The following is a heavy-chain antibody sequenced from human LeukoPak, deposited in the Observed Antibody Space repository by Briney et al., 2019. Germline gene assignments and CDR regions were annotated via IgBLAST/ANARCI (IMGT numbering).Heavy chain of an antibody. Sequence: PGGSLRLSCAVSGFTVSSNYMSWVRQAPGKGLEWVSLIYSDGSTYYADSVKGRFTISRDNSKNTLYLQVNSLRAEDTAVYYCAGEAIVVAGYFDYWGQGTLVTVSS. J-gene: IGHJ4*02. V-gene: IGHV3-53*01. CDR2: IYSDGST. CDR1: GFTVSSNY. CDR3: AGEAIVVAGYFDY. D-gene: IGHD6-19*01.